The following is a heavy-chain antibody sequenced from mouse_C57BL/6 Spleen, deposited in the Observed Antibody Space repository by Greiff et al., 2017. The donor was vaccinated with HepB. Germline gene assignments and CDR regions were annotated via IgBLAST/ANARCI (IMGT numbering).Heavy chain of an antibody. V-gene: IGHV3-6*01. CDR3: ARGGTVDD. Sequence: EVKLVESGPGLVKPSQSLSLTCSVTGYSITSGYYWNLIRQFPGNKLEWMGYISYDGSNNYNPSFKNRISITRDTSKNQIFLTLNSVTTEDTAKYYCARGGTVDDWGQGTTLTVSA. CDR2: ISYDGSN. D-gene: IGHD4-1*01. CDR1: GYSITSGYY. J-gene: IGHJ2*01.